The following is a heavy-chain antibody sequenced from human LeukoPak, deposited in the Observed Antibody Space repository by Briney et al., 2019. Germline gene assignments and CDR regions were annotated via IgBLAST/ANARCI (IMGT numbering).Heavy chain of an antibody. J-gene: IGHJ4*02. CDR1: GYTFTSYD. CDR2: MNPNSGNT. CDR3: ARGRRYCSSTSCYTLDY. V-gene: IGHV1-8*03. Sequence: ASVKVSCKASGYTFTSYDINWVRQATGQGLEWMGWMNPNSGNTGYAQKFQGRVTITRNTSINTAYMELSSLRSEDTAVYYCARGRRYCSSTSCYTLDYWGQGTLVTVSS. D-gene: IGHD2-2*02.